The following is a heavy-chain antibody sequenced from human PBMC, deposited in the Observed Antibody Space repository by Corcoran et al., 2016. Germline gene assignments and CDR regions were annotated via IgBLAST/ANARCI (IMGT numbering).Heavy chain of an antibody. Sequence: QVQLVQSGAEVKKPGSSVKVSCKASGGTFSSYAISWVRQAPRQGLEWMGGIIPIFGTANYAQKFQGRVTITADESTSTAYMELSSLRSEDTAVYYCARDRKRYYYDSSGYYTPDAFDIWGQGTMVTVSS. CDR3: ARDRKRYYYDSSGYYTPDAFDI. CDR2: IIPIFGTA. D-gene: IGHD3-22*01. J-gene: IGHJ3*02. CDR1: GGTFSSYA. V-gene: IGHV1-69*01.